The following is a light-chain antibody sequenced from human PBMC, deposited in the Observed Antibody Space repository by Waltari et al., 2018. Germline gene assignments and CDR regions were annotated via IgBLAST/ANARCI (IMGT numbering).Light chain of an antibody. CDR2: LVS. J-gene: IGKJ1*01. CDR1: QSLLHSNGYTS. V-gene: IGKV2-28*01. CDR3: MQTLQSRT. Sequence: LPVTPGEPASISCRSSQSLLHSNGYTSLSWYLQKAGQSPQLLIYLVSNRASGVPDRFSGSGSGTDFTLKISRVEADDVGVYYCMQTLQSRTLGQGTKVEI.